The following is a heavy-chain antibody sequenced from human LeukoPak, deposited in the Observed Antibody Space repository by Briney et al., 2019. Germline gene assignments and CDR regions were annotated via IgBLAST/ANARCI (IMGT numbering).Heavy chain of an antibody. D-gene: IGHD3-22*01. J-gene: IGHJ4*02. Sequence: SETLSLTCAVSGYSISSGYYWGWIRQPPGKGLEWIGSIYYSGSTHYNPSLKSRVTISVDTSQNQFSLKLSSVTAADTAVYYCARNDSSGYFDYWGQGTLVTDSS. CDR2: IYYSGST. CDR3: ARNDSSGYFDY. CDR1: GYSISSGYY. V-gene: IGHV4-38-2*01.